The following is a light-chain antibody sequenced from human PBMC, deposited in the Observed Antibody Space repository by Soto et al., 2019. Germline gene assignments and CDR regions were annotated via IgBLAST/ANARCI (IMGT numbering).Light chain of an antibody. CDR2: EVS. Sequence: QSVLTQPPSASGSPGQSVXISCTGTSSDVGGYNYVSWYQQHPGKAPKLMIYEVSKRPSGVPDRFSGSKSGNTASLTVSGLQAEDEADYYCSSYAGSXNLVFGGGTKVTVL. V-gene: IGLV2-8*01. J-gene: IGLJ2*01. CDR1: SSDVGGYNY. CDR3: SSYAGSXNLV.